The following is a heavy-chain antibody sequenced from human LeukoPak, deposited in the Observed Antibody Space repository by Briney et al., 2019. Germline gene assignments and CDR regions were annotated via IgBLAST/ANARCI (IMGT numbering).Heavy chain of an antibody. Sequence: SETLSLTCTVSGGSISNYYWNWIRQFPGKGLEWIGYISHSGSTNYSPSLESRVTISVDTSKNQFSLKMSSVTAADTAVYYCARPLRGNAFDIWGQGTMVTVSS. CDR2: ISHSGST. CDR3: ARPLRGNAFDI. CDR1: GGSISNYY. J-gene: IGHJ3*02. V-gene: IGHV4-59*12. D-gene: IGHD3-16*01.